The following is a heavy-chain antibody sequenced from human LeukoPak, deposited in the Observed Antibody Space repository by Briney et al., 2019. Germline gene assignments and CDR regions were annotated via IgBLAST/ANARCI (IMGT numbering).Heavy chain of an antibody. D-gene: IGHD3-10*01. CDR2: ISSSGSII. CDR1: GFTFSSYE. J-gene: IGHJ4*02. V-gene: IGHV3-48*03. CDR3: ARDSLEVRGRDYFDY. Sequence: GGSLRLSCAASGFTFSSYEMNWVRQAPGRGLEWVSYISSSGSIIYYADSVKGRFTIPRDNAKNSLYLQMNSLRAEDTAVYYCARDSLEVRGRDYFDYWGQGTLVTVSS.